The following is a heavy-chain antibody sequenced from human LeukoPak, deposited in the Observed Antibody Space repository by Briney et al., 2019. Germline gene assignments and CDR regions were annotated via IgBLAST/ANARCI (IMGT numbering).Heavy chain of an antibody. D-gene: IGHD5-12*01. CDR2: IYPGDSDT. V-gene: IGHV5-51*01. CDR3: ARTSGYDRDGMDV. CDR1: GYSIASYW. J-gene: IGHJ6*02. Sequence: PGESLKISCKGSGYSIASYWITWVRQMPGKGLEWMGIIYPGDSDTRYSPSFQGQVTMSVDKSISTAFLQWRSLKASDTAMYYCARTSGYDRDGMDVWGQGTTVTVSS.